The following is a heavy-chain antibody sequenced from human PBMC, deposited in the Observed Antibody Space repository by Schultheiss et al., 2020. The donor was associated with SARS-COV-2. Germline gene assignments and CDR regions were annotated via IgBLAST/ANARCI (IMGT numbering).Heavy chain of an antibody. D-gene: IGHD6-6*01. CDR3: AREDTSIAARLQPFDY. J-gene: IGHJ4*02. V-gene: IGHV4-30-4*08. Sequence: SETLSLTCTVSGGSISSGGYYWSWIRQHPGKGLEWIGYIYYSGSTYYNPSLKSRVTISVDTSKNQFSLKLSSVTAADTAVYYCAREDTSIAARLQPFDYWGQGTLVTVSS. CDR1: GGSISSGGYY. CDR2: IYYSGST.